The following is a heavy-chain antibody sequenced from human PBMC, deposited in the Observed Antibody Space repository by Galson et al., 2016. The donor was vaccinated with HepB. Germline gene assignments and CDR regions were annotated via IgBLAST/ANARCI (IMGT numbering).Heavy chain of an antibody. CDR2: INPSGGST. CDR1: GYTFTNYY. Sequence: SVKVSCKASGYTFTNYYMHWVRQAPGQGLEWMGIINPSGGSTSYAQKFQGRVTMTRDTSTSTVYMELSSLRSEDTAVYYCASCSGGSCYSVDYWGQGTLVTVSS. CDR3: ASCSGGSCYSVDY. V-gene: IGHV1-46*01. D-gene: IGHD2-15*01. J-gene: IGHJ4*02.